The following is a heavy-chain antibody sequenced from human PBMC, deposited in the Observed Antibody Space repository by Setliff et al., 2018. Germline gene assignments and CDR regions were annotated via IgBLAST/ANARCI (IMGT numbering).Heavy chain of an antibody. CDR2: IDASIYANGRT. Sequence: SETLSLTCTVSGVSISSGTNFYWTWIRQPAEKGLEWIGRIDASIYANGRTNYNPSLKSRVTISVDTSKNQFSLNLNSVTAADTAVYYCAKERYFDWFFENWGQGTLVTVSS. CDR3: AKERYFDWFFEN. J-gene: IGHJ4*02. CDR1: GVSISSGTNFY. D-gene: IGHD3-9*01. V-gene: IGHV4-61*02.